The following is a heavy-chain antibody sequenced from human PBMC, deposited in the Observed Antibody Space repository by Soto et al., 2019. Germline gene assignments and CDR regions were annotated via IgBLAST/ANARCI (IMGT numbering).Heavy chain of an antibody. CDR3: ARDYYDSSGYSPDAFDI. D-gene: IGHD3-22*01. CDR2: INPSGGST. CDR1: GYTFTSYY. Sequence: ASVKVSCKASGYTFTSYYMHWVRQAPGQGLEWMGIINPSGGSTSYAQKFQGRVTMTRDTSTSTVYMELSSLRSEDTAVCYCARDYYDSSGYSPDAFDIWGQGTMVTVSS. J-gene: IGHJ3*02. V-gene: IGHV1-46*01.